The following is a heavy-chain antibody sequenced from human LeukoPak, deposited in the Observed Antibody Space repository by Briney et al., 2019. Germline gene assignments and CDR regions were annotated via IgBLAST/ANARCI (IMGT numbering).Heavy chain of an antibody. CDR2: INHSGST. CDR3: ARRGWHYYYMDV. J-gene: IGHJ6*03. CDR1: GGSLSGYY. D-gene: IGHD3-10*01. V-gene: IGHV4-34*01. Sequence: SETLSLTCAVSGGSLSGYYWSWIRQPPGKGLEWIGEINHSGSTNYNPSLKSRVTISVDTSKNQFSLKLSSVTAADTAVYYCARRGWHYYYMDVWGKGTTVTISS.